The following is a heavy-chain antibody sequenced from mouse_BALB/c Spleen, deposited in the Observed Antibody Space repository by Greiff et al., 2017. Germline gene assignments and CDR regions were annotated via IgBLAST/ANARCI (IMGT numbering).Heavy chain of an antibody. CDR1: GYSITSDYA. CDR3: ARSPDYGNFAY. CDR2: ISYSGST. V-gene: IGHV3-2*02. D-gene: IGHD2-1*01. Sequence: EVQLQQSGPGLVKPSQSLSLTCTVTGYSITSDYAWNWIRQFPGNKLEWMGYISYSGSTSYNPSLKSRISITRDTSKNQFFLQLNSVTTEDTATYYCARSPDYGNFAYWGQGTLVTVSA. J-gene: IGHJ3*01.